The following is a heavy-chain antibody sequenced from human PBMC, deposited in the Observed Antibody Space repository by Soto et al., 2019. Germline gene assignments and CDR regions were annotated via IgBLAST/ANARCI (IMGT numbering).Heavy chain of an antibody. CDR1: GFTFSIYA. V-gene: IGHV3-64D*06. CDR3: VKDFGDKLGIHLDY. CDR2: ISSNGGST. Sequence: GGSLRLSCSASGFTFSIYAMHWVRQAPGKGLEYVSSISSNGGSTYYADSVKGRFTISRDNSKNTLYLQMSSLRAEDTAVYYCVKDFGDKLGIHLDYWGQGTLVTVSS. D-gene: IGHD7-27*01. J-gene: IGHJ4*02.